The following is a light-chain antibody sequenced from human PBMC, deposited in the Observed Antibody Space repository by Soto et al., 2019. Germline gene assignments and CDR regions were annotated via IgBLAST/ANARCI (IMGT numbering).Light chain of an antibody. Sequence: DIQLTQSPSFLSASVGDRVTITCRASQDVSDYLAWCQHAPGKAPNLLIYAAYTLQSGVPSRFSGSGSGTEFSLTITSLQPEDFATYYCQYLNGAPTITFGQGTRLDVK. CDR1: QDVSDY. V-gene: IGKV1-9*01. J-gene: IGKJ5*01. CDR3: QYLNGAPTIT. CDR2: AAY.